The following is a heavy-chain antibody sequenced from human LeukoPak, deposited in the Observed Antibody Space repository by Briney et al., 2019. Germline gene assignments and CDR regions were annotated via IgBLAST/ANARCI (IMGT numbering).Heavy chain of an antibody. CDR2: IYYSGST. D-gene: IGHD6-13*01. CDR3: ARHSPSSTTYYFDY. V-gene: IGHV4-39*01. Sequence: SETLSLTCTVSGGSISSSSYYWGWIRQPPGKGLEWIGSIYYSGSTYYNPSLKSRVTISVDTSRNQFSLKLSSVTAADTAVYYCARHSPSSTTYYFDYWGQGTLVTVSS. CDR1: GGSISSSSYY. J-gene: IGHJ4*02.